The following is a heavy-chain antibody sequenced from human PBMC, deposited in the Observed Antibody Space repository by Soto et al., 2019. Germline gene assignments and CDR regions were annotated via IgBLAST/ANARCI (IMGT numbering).Heavy chain of an antibody. J-gene: IGHJ3*02. Sequence: ASVKVSCKASGYTFTSYGISWVRQAPGQGLEWMGWISAYNGNTNYAQKLQGRVTMTTDTSTSTAYMELRSLRSDATAVYYCESPLVAGHDAFDIWGQGTMVTVSS. CDR3: ESPLVAGHDAFDI. D-gene: IGHD6-19*01. CDR2: ISAYNGNT. V-gene: IGHV1-18*01. CDR1: GYTFTSYG.